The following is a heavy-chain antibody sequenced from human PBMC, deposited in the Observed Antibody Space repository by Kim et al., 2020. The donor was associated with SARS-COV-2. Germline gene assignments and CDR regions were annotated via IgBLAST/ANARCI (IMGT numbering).Heavy chain of an antibody. Sequence: GGSLRLSCAASGFTFSSYAMHWVRQAPGKGLEWVAVISYDGSNKYYGDSVKGRFTISRDNSKNTLYLQMNSLRAEDTAVYYCASLRGYSYGYRTFGDYWG. CDR1: GFTFSSYA. D-gene: IGHD5-18*01. CDR2: ISYDGSNK. CDR3: ASLRGYSYGYRTFGDY. V-gene: IGHV3-30-3*01. J-gene: IGHJ4*01.